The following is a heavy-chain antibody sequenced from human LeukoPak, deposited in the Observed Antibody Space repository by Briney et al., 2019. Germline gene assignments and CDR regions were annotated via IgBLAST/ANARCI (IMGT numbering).Heavy chain of an antibody. D-gene: IGHD6-19*01. CDR3: ATDKQWLVPRSEYFQH. CDR1: GGSISSGSYY. V-gene: IGHV4-61*02. Sequence: SETLSLTCTVSGGSISSGSYYWSWIRQPAGKGLEWIGRIYTSGSTNYNPSLKSRVTISVDTSKNQFSLKLTSMTAADTAVYYCATDKQWLVPRSEYFQHWGQGTLVTVSS. CDR2: IYTSGST. J-gene: IGHJ1*01.